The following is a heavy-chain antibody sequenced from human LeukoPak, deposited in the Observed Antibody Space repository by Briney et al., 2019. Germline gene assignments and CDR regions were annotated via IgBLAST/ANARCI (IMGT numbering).Heavy chain of an antibody. CDR2: ISGSGGTI. V-gene: IGHV3-23*01. Sequence: GGSLRLSCAASGFTFSSYAMSWVRQAPGKGLEWVSAISGSGGTIYYADSVKGRFTISRDNAKNSLYLQMNSLRAENTAVYYCAREAGDGTYYYYYMDVWGKGTTVTVSS. D-gene: IGHD7-27*01. J-gene: IGHJ6*03. CDR3: AREAGDGTYYYYYMDV. CDR1: GFTFSSYA.